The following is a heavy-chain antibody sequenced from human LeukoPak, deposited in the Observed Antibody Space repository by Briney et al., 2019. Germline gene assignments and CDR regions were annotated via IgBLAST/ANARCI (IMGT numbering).Heavy chain of an antibody. V-gene: IGHV3-23*01. CDR3: ARGIAARPPSDWFDP. Sequence: GGSLRRSCSASGFTFSSYGMSWVRHAPGKGLEWCSGISSSGGSTYYADSVKGPLTISRDNSKNTLYLQMNSVRAEDTAVYYCARGIAARPPSDWFDPWGQGNVVTVSS. J-gene: IGHJ5*02. D-gene: IGHD6-6*01. CDR2: ISSSGGST. CDR1: GFTFSSYG.